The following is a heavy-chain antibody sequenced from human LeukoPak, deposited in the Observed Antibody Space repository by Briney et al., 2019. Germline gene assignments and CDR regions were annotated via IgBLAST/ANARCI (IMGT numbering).Heavy chain of an antibody. CDR1: GGSIRSGGNY. D-gene: IGHD3-22*01. V-gene: IGHV4-30-2*01. J-gene: IGHJ3*02. Sequence: SETLSLTCTVSGGSIRSGGNYWSWVRQPPGKGLEWIGYIYHSGSTYYNPSLKSRVTISVDRSKNQFSLKLSSVTAADTAVYYCARAPTYYYDSSGSPNDAFDIWGQGTMVTVSS. CDR2: IYHSGST. CDR3: ARAPTYYYDSSGSPNDAFDI.